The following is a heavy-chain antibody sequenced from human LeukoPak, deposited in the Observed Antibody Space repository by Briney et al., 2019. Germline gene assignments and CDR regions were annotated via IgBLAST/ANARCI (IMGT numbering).Heavy chain of an antibody. CDR3: ARVYCSGGSCHYYFDY. Sequence: PGGSLRLSCAASGFTFSSYGMHWVRQAPGKGLEWVAFIRYDGSNKYYADSVKGRFTISRDNSKNTLYLQMNSLRAEDTAVYYCARVYCSGGSCHYYFDYWGQGTLVTVSS. D-gene: IGHD2-15*01. J-gene: IGHJ4*02. CDR2: IRYDGSNK. CDR1: GFTFSSYG. V-gene: IGHV3-30*02.